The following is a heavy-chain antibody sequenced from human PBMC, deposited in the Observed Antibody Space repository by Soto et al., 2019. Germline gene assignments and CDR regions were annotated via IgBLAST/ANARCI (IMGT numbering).Heavy chain of an antibody. V-gene: IGHV1-8*01. CDR1: GYTFTNND. J-gene: IGHJ5*02. D-gene: IGHD5-18*01. CDR2: MNPGSGDT. Sequence: ASVKVSCKASGYTFTNNDVSWVRQATGQGLEWMGWMNPGSGDTGYAQKFQGRVTMTRDISIATAYMELNSLTSEDTAIYYCARMESFGSLNWLDPWVREPWSPSPQ. CDR3: ARMESFGSLNWLDP.